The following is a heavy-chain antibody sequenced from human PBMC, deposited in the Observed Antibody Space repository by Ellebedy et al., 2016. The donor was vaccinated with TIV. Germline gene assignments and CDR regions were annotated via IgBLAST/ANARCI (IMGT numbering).Heavy chain of an antibody. V-gene: IGHV4-39*01. Sequence: SETLSLTCTVSGASISNSGYYWAWIRQPPGKRLEWIGNIYNSGATYFNPSLESRVTISVDTSRNQFSLELTSVTAADTALYYCARRTDSGSHYDYFNNWGQGTLVTVSS. J-gene: IGHJ4*02. CDR1: GASISNSGYY. CDR2: IYNSGAT. CDR3: ARRTDSGSHYDYFNN. D-gene: IGHD1-26*01.